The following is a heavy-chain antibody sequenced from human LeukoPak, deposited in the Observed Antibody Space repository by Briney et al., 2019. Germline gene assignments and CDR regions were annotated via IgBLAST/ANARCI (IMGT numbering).Heavy chain of an antibody. Sequence: GGSLRLSCAASGFTFGSYGMHWVRQAPGKGLEWVAVIWYDGSNKYYADSVKGRFTISRDNSKNTLYLQMNSLRAEDTAVYYCAKEFNDFWSGYYSYYFDYWGQGTLVTVSS. D-gene: IGHD3-3*01. J-gene: IGHJ4*02. CDR1: GFTFGSYG. CDR3: AKEFNDFWSGYYSYYFDY. V-gene: IGHV3-30*02. CDR2: IWYDGSNK.